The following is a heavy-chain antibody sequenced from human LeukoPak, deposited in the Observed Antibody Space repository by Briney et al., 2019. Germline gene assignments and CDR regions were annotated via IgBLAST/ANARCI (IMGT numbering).Heavy chain of an antibody. Sequence: SETLSLTCAVYGGXFSGYYCSWIRQPPGKGLEWIGEINHSGSTNYNPSLKSRVTISVDTSKNQFSLKLSSVTAADTAVYYCARGYCSGGSCYSWFDPWGQGTLVTVSS. CDR1: GGXFSGYY. CDR3: ARGYCSGGSCYSWFDP. CDR2: INHSGST. D-gene: IGHD2-15*01. J-gene: IGHJ5*02. V-gene: IGHV4-34*01.